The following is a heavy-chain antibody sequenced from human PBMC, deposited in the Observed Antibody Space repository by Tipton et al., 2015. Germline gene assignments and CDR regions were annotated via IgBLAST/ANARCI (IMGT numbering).Heavy chain of an antibody. CDR2: IHYSGST. Sequence: LRLSCTVSGGSISSGGYYWSWIRQHPGKGLEWIGYIHYSGSTHYNPSLNSRVTMSVDTSKNQFSLNLRSVSAADSAVYYCASGGILGYFDYWGQGTLITVSS. J-gene: IGHJ4*02. CDR1: GGSISSGGYY. V-gene: IGHV4-31*02. D-gene: IGHD3-16*01. CDR3: ASGGILGYFDY.